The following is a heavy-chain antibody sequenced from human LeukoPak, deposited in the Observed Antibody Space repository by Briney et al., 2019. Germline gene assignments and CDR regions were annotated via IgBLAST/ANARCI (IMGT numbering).Heavy chain of an antibody. CDR3: ARDILREGDVWDKNNWFDP. D-gene: IGHD1-26*01. Sequence: ASVNVSCKASGGTFSSYAISWVRQAPGQGLEWMGRIIPILGIANYAQKFQGRPTITPDKSTNTPYIELNSLGSEDTDVYYCARDILREGDVWDKNNWFDPWGQGTLVSVSS. J-gene: IGHJ5*02. CDR2: IIPILGIA. CDR1: GGTFSSYA. V-gene: IGHV1-69*04.